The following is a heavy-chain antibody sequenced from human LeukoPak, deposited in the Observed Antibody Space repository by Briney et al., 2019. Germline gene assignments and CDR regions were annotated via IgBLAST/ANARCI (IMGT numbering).Heavy chain of an antibody. D-gene: IGHD6-19*01. CDR1: GFTFSSYA. CDR2: ISYDGSNK. V-gene: IGHV3-30-3*01. J-gene: IGHJ4*02. Sequence: GGSLRLSCAASGFTFSSYAMHWVRQAPGKGLEWVAVISYDGSNKYYADSVKGRFTISRDNSKNTLYLQMNSLRAEDTAVYYCAREGYSSGSIDYRGQGTLVTVSS. CDR3: AREGYSSGSIDY.